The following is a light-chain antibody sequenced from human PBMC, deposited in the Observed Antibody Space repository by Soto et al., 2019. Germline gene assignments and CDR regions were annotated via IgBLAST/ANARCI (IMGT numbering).Light chain of an antibody. CDR3: QQFGY. Sequence: EIVLTQSPGALSLSPGERAILSCRASQSLSSNYLAWYQQKPGQAPRLLIYATSSRATRIPDRFSTSGSGTDCTLTISRLEREDSAVYYCQQFGYFGGGTTVEIK. V-gene: IGKV3-20*01. CDR2: ATS. J-gene: IGKJ4*01. CDR1: QSLSSNY.